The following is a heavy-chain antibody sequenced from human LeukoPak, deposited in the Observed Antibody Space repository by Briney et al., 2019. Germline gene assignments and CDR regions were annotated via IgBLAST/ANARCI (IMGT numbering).Heavy chain of an antibody. V-gene: IGHV1-8*01. CDR2: MNPNSGNT. D-gene: IGHD6-13*01. Sequence: ASVKVSCKASGYTFTNYDINWVRQASGQGLEWMGWMNPNSGNTGSAQKFQGRATMTSNTSISTAYMELSSLRSEDTTVYYCARGLRREQQLLRAFDYWGQGTPVTVSS. J-gene: IGHJ4*02. CDR3: ARGLRREQQLLRAFDY. CDR1: GYTFTNYD.